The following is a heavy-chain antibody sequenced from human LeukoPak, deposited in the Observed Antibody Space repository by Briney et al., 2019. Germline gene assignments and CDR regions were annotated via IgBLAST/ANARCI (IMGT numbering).Heavy chain of an antibody. D-gene: IGHD6-13*01. CDR1: GGSISSGSYY. J-gene: IGHJ5*02. Sequence: SETLSLTCTASGGSISSGSYYWSWIRQPAGKGLEWIGRIYTSGSTNYNPSLKSRVTISVDTSKNQFSLKLSSVTAADTAVYYCARSSSWYHWFDPWGQGTLVTVSS. CDR3: ARSSSWYHWFDP. V-gene: IGHV4-61*02. CDR2: IYTSGST.